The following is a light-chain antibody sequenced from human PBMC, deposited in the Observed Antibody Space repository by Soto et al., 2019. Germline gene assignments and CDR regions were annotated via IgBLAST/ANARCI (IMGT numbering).Light chain of an antibody. V-gene: IGKV4-1*01. J-gene: IGKJ2*01. Sequence: DIVMTQSPESLAVSLGERATINCKSSQNVLYSSNSKNYLAWYQQRPGQPPNLLIYWASTRESGVPDRFSGSGSGTDFTLTISSVQAEDVAVYYCQQYYGTPYTFGQGTKLEIK. CDR1: QNVLYSSNSKNY. CDR2: WAS. CDR3: QQYYGTPYT.